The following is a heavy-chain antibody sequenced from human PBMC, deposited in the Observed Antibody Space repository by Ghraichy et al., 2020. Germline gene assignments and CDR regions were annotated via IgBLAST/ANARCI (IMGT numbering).Heavy chain of an antibody. CDR1: GGSISSSSYY. Sequence: SETLSLTCTVSGGSISSSSYYWAWIRQPPGKGLEWIGSIYYSGDTYYNPSLKSRVTISVDTSKNQFSLKVSSVTAADTAVYYCARKAVPAAMSWFDPWGHGTLVTVSS. J-gene: IGHJ5*02. CDR2: IYYSGDT. D-gene: IGHD2-2*01. V-gene: IGHV4-39*01. CDR3: ARKAVPAAMSWFDP.